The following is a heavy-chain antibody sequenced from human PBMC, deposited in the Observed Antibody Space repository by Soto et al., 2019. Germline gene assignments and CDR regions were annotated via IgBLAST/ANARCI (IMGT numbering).Heavy chain of an antibody. D-gene: IGHD4-17*01. J-gene: IGHJ4*02. CDR2: IIPILGIA. Sequence: QVQLVQSGAEVKKPGSSVKVSCKGSAGAFSSYTISWVRQAPGQGLEWMGRIIPILGIANYAQKFQGRVTITADKSTSTAYMELSSLRSEDTAVYYCAAMSTVTNFDYWGQATLVTVSS. V-gene: IGHV1-69*02. CDR3: AAMSTVTNFDY. CDR1: AGAFSSYT.